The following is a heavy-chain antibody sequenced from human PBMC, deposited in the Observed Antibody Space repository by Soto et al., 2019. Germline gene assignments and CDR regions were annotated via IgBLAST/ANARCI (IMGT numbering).Heavy chain of an antibody. CDR2: INHSGST. J-gene: IGHJ6*02. D-gene: IGHD3-3*01. CDR3: ARDFNHYGMDV. CDR1: GGSFSGYY. Sequence: SETLSLTCAVYGGSFSGYYWSWIRQPPGKGLEWIGEINHSGSTNYNPSLKSRVTISVDTSKNQFSLKVISVTAADTAVYYCARDFNHYGMDVWGQGTKVTVSS. V-gene: IGHV4-34*01.